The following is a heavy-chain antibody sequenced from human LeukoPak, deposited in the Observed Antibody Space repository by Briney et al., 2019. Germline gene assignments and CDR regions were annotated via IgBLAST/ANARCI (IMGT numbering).Heavy chain of an antibody. J-gene: IGHJ6*02. D-gene: IGHD6-13*01. CDR2: IYTSGST. CDR1: GGSISSYY. CDR3: ARDGTGVVAAAGYPGQYCYYGMDV. V-gene: IGHV4-4*07. Sequence: SETLSLTCTVSGGSISSYYWSWIRQPAGKGLEWIGRIYTSGSTNYNPSLKSRVTMSVDTSKNQFSLKLSSVTAADTAVYYCARDGTGVVAAAGYPGQYCYYGMDVWGQGTTVTVSS.